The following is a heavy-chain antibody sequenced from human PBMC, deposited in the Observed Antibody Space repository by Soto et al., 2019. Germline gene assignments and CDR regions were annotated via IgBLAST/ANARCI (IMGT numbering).Heavy chain of an antibody. CDR3: ARGQRGSAFDI. V-gene: IGHV4-59*01. Sequence: ASETLSLTCTVSGGSISSYYWSWIRQPPGKGLEWIGYLYYSGSTNYNPSLKSRVTISVDTSKNQFSLKLSSVTAADTAVYYCARGQRGSAFDIWGQGTMVTVS. CDR2: LYYSGST. J-gene: IGHJ3*02. CDR1: GGSISSYY.